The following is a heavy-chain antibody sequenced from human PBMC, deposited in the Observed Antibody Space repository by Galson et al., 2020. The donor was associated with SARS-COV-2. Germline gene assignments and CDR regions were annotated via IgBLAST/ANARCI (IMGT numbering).Heavy chain of an antibody. CDR1: GGSVSSGSYY. Sequence: SETLSLSCTVSGGSVSSGSYYWSWIRQPPGKGLEWIGYIHYSGSTNYNPSLKSRVTISVDTSKNQFSLKLSSVTAADTAVYYCARGPIATYYYYMDVWGKGTTVTVSS. CDR3: ARGPIATYYYYMDV. D-gene: IGHD6-13*01. J-gene: IGHJ6*03. V-gene: IGHV4-61*01. CDR2: IHYSGST.